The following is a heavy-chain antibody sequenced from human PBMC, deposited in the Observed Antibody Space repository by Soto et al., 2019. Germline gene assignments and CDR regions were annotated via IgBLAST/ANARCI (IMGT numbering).Heavy chain of an antibody. Sequence: SETLSLTCTVSGGSISSYYWSWIRQPPGKGLEWIGYIYYSGSTNYNPSLKSRVTISVDTSKNQFSLKLSSVTAADTAVYYCERSSLDSVLYYYYYYYMDVWGKGTTVTVSS. V-gene: IGHV4-59*01. D-gene: IGHD2-15*01. CDR3: ERSSLDSVLYYYYYYYMDV. CDR1: GGSISSYY. CDR2: IYYSGST. J-gene: IGHJ6*03.